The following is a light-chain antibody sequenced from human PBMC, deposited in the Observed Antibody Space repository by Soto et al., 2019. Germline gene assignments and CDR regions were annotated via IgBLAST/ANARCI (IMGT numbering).Light chain of an antibody. CDR1: SSDVGDYNF. J-gene: IGLJ2*01. CDR2: EVK. CDR3: SSFTSTSTLI. V-gene: IGLV2-14*01. Sequence: QSALTQPASVSGSPGQSITIFCTGTSSDVGDYNFVSWYQQHPGKAPKLMIYEVKYRPSGVSNRFSGSKSGNTASLTISGLQAEDEADYFCSSFTSTSTLIFGGGTKLTVL.